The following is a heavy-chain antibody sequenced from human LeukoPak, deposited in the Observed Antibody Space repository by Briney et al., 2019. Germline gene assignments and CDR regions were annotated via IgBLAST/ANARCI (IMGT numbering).Heavy chain of an antibody. V-gene: IGHV4-59*08. J-gene: IGHJ4*02. Sequence: SETLSLTCTVSGGSISSYQWSWIRQPPGKGLEWIGYISYSGFTNYNPSLKSRVTISLDTSKNHFSLTLSSVTAPDTAVYYCAGHHPRNTVDFWGQGTLVTVSS. CDR2: ISYSGFT. D-gene: IGHD2/OR15-2a*01. CDR1: GGSISSYQ. CDR3: AGHHPRNTVDF.